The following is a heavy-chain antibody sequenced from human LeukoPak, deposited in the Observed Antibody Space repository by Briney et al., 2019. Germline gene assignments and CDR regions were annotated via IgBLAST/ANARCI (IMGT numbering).Heavy chain of an antibody. Sequence: ASETLSLTCAVSGCSISSGYYWGWIRQPPGKGLEWIGSIYHSGSTYYNPSLKSRVTISVDTSKNQFSLKLSSVTAADTAVYYCASTNWIYRVYWGQGTLVTVSS. CDR2: IYHSGST. J-gene: IGHJ4*02. D-gene: IGHD1-7*01. CDR3: ASTNWIYRVY. CDR1: GCSISSGYY. V-gene: IGHV4-38-2*01.